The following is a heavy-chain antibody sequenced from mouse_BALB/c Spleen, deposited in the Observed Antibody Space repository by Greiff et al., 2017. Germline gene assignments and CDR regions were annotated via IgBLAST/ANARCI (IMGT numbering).Heavy chain of an antibody. J-gene: IGHJ2*01. CDR1: GYTFTDYA. D-gene: IGHD1-2*01. Sequence: QVQLKESGAELVRPGVSVKISCKGSGYTFTDYAMHWVKQSHAKGLEWIGVISTYYGDASYNQKFKGKATMTVDKSSSTAYMELARLTSEDSAIYYCARSITTATFYFDYWGQGTTLTVSS. CDR3: ARSITTATFYFDY. V-gene: IGHV1S137*01. CDR2: ISTYYGDA.